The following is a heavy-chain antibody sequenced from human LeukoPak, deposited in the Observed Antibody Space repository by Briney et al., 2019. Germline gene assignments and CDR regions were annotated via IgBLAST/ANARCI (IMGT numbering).Heavy chain of an antibody. CDR2: IKQDGSEK. Sequence: GGSLRLSCAASGFTFSSYWMSWVRQAPGKGLEWVANIKQDGSEKYYVDSVKGRFTISRDNAKNSLYLQMNSLRAEDTAVYYCARGGVDIVATMNFDYWGQGTLVTASS. J-gene: IGHJ4*02. CDR1: GFTFSSYW. D-gene: IGHD5-12*01. CDR3: ARGGVDIVATMNFDY. V-gene: IGHV3-7*01.